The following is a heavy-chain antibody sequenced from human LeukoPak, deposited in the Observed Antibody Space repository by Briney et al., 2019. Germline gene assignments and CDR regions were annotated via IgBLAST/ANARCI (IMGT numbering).Heavy chain of an antibody. CDR2: IRQDANVK. Sequence: GGSLSLSCAASGFTFSNYWMTWVRQAPGKGLQWVASIRQDANVKYYVDSVRGRFTISRDNAENSLHLQMNGLRAEDTAMYYCARWAADSGIYYIASWGQGSLVTVSS. D-gene: IGHD3-10*01. V-gene: IGHV3-7*01. J-gene: IGHJ4*02. CDR1: GFTFSNYW. CDR3: ARWAADSGIYYIAS.